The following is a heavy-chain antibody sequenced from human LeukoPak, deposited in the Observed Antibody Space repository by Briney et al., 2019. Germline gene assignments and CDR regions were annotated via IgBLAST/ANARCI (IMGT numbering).Heavy chain of an antibody. CDR2: INHSGST. J-gene: IGHJ3*02. V-gene: IGHV4-34*01. CDR3: ARGHGYSDGSSGWPGDAFDI. D-gene: IGHD6-19*01. CDR1: GGSFSGYY. Sequence: PSETLSLTCAVYGGSFSGYYWSWIRQPPGKGLEWIGEINHSGSTNYNPSLKSRATISVDTSKNQFSLKLSSVTAADTAVYYCARGHGYSDGSSGWPGDAFDIWGQGTMVTVSS.